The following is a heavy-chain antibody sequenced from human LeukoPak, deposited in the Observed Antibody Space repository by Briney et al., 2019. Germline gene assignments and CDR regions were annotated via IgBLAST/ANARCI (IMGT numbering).Heavy chain of an antibody. Sequence: GSLRLSCAASGFTFDDYGMSWVRQAPGKGLEWVSGINWNGGSTVYADSVKGRFTISRDNAKNSLYLQMNSLRAEDTALYYCARDQFGVIIVTSQYYFDYWGQGTLVTVSS. CDR3: ARDQFGVIIVTSQYYFDY. D-gene: IGHD3-3*01. CDR2: INWNGGST. J-gene: IGHJ4*02. V-gene: IGHV3-20*04. CDR1: GFTFDDYG.